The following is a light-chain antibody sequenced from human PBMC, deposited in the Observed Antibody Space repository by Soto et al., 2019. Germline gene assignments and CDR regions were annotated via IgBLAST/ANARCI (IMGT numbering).Light chain of an antibody. J-gene: IGLJ3*02. V-gene: IGLV1-40*01. CDR2: GST. Sequence: QLVLTQPPSVSGAPGQRVTISCTGSSSNIGAGYDVHWYQQLPGTAPKLLIYGSTNRPSGVPDRFSGSKSGTSASLAITGLQAEDEADYYCQSYDNSLSERVFGGGTKLTVL. CDR1: SSNIGAGYD. CDR3: QSYDNSLSERV.